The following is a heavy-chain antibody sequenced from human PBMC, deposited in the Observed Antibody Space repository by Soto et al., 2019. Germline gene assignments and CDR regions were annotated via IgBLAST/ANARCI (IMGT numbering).Heavy chain of an antibody. CDR1: GFPFSSFG. J-gene: IGHJ4*02. Sequence: PGGSLRLSCAASGFPFSSFGLNWVRQAPGKGLEWVSAISGSGGSTYYADSVKGRFTISRDNSKNTLYLQMNSLRAEDTAVYYCAKDRPLPMTHLDYWGQGTLVTVSS. V-gene: IGHV3-23*01. CDR2: ISGSGGST. CDR3: AKDRPLPMTHLDY. D-gene: IGHD3-22*01.